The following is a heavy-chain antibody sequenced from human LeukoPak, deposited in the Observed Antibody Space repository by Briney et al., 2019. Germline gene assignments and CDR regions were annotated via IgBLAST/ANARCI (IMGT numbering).Heavy chain of an antibody. CDR2: ISYDGSNK. Sequence: PGRSLRLSCAASGFSFRSYGMHWVRQAPGKGLEWVAVISYDGSNKYYADSVKGRFTISRDNSKNTLFLQMSSLRGEDTAVYYCAKDNNGAAAGIIPGAFDIWGQGTMVTVSS. CDR1: GFSFRSYG. CDR3: AKDNNGAAAGIIPGAFDI. V-gene: IGHV3-30*18. D-gene: IGHD6-13*01. J-gene: IGHJ3*02.